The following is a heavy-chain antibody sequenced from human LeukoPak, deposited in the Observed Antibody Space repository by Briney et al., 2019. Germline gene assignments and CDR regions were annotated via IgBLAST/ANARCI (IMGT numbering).Heavy chain of an antibody. Sequence: GGSLRLSCAASGFTFSSYGMNWVRQAPGQGLEWMGLIDPHSGGTNFARDFQGRVTMTRDTSITTAYLEVSGLTSDDTAVYYCAREDYWGQGTLVTVSS. J-gene: IGHJ4*02. CDR3: AREDY. CDR2: IDPHSGGT. V-gene: IGHV1-2*02. CDR1: GFTFSSYG.